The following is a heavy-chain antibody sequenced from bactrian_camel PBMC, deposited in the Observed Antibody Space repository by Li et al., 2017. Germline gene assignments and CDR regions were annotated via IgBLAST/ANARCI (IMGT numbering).Heavy chain of an antibody. CDR2: ISSGGDVT. V-gene: IGHV3S35*01. J-gene: IGHJ4*01. Sequence: VQLVESGGGSVQAGGSLRLSCVTSGCSGRTNAKSWHRQAPGQEIEAVAYISSGGDVTYYPDSFRGRFTISRDNSKNMVYLQMNSLKPEDTAVYYCTRDPGGSGKGQGTQVTVS. D-gene: IGHD6*01. CDR1: GCSGRTNA.